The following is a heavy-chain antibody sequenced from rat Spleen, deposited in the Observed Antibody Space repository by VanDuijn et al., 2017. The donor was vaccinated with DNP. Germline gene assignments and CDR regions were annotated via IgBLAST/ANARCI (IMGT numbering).Heavy chain of an antibody. CDR2: ISTSGGIT. V-gene: IGHV5-25*01. J-gene: IGHJ2*01. CDR3: ARHEGLRRVWDY. Sequence: EVQLVETGGGLVQPGRSMKLACAASGFTFTKSDMAWVRQAPTKGLEWVASISTSGGITYYRDSVKGRFTISRDNAESTLYLQMDSLRSEDTATYYCARHEGLRRVWDYWGQGVMVTVSS. D-gene: IGHD1-11*01. CDR1: GFTFTKSD.